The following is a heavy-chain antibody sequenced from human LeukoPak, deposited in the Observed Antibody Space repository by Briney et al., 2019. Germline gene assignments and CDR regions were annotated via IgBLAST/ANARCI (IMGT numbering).Heavy chain of an antibody. CDR1: GGTFSSYA. J-gene: IGHJ4*02. Sequence: ASVKVSCKASGGTFSSYAISWVRQAPGQGLEWMGGIIPIFGTANYAQKFQGRVTITADESTSTAYMELSSLRSEDTAVYYCARGPRPVVPAASSYYFDYWGQGTLVTVSS. CDR2: IIPIFGTA. D-gene: IGHD2-2*01. CDR3: ARGPRPVVPAASSYYFDY. V-gene: IGHV1-69*13.